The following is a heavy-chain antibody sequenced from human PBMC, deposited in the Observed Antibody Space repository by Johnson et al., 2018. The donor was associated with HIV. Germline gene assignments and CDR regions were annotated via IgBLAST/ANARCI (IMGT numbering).Heavy chain of an antibody. D-gene: IGHD3-10*01. CDR2: ISYDGSNK. V-gene: IGHV3-30-3*01. J-gene: IGHJ3*02. CDR1: GFTFSSYA. Sequence: QVPLVESGGGVVQPGRSLRLSCAASGFTFSSYAMHWVRQAPGKGLEWVAVISYDGSNKYYADSVKGRFTISRDNSKNTLYLQMNSLRAEDTAVYYCARIGLPYYYGSGSYSHDAFDIWGQGTMVTVSS. CDR3: ARIGLPYYYGSGSYSHDAFDI.